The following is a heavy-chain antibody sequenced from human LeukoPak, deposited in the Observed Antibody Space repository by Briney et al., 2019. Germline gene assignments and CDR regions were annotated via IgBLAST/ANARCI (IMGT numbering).Heavy chain of an antibody. CDR1: GGSFSGYY. V-gene: IGHV4-34*01. D-gene: IGHD3-10*01. J-gene: IGHJ4*02. CDR3: ARDSTMVRGGIDY. Sequence: SETLSLTCAVYGGSFSGYYWSWIRQPPGKGLEWIGEINHSGSTNYNPSLKSRVTISVDTSRNQFSLKLSSVTAADTAVYYCARDSTMVRGGIDYWGQGTLVTVSS. CDR2: INHSGST.